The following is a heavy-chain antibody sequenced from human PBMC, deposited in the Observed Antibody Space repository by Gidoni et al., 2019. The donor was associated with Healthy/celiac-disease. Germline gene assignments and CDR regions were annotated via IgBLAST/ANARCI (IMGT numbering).Heavy chain of an antibody. J-gene: IGHJ4*02. Sequence: QITLKESGPTLVKPTQTLTLTCTFSGFSLSTRGVGVGWIRQPPGKALEWLALIYWNDDKRYRPSLKSRLTITKDTSKNQVVRTMTNMDPVDTATNYCAQGATYYYDGRSLRFDYWGQGTLVTVSS. CDR2: IYWNDDK. CDR3: AQGATYYYDGRSLRFDY. CDR1: GFSLSTRGVG. V-gene: IGHV2-5*01. D-gene: IGHD3-22*01.